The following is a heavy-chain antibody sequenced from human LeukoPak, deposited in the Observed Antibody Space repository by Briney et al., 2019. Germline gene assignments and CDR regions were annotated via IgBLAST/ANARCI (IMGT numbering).Heavy chain of an antibody. V-gene: IGHV5-51*01. CDR3: ARMSYGDSGFDY. D-gene: IGHD4-17*01. J-gene: IGHJ4*02. CDR2: IYPGDSDT. Sequence: GESLKISCKGSGYSFTSDWIGWVRQMPGKGLEWMGIIYPGDSDTRYSPSFQGQVTISADKSISTAYLQWSSLRSSDTATSYCARMSYGDSGFDYWGQGTLVTVSS. CDR1: GYSFTSDW.